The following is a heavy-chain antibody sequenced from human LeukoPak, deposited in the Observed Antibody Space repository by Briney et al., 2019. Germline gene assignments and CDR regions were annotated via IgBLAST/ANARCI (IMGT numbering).Heavy chain of an antibody. V-gene: IGHV4-39*01. D-gene: IGHD4-17*01. CDR3: AVNGLRVGAFDI. CDR2: IYYSGST. Sequence: SETLSLTCTVSGGSISSSSYYWGWIRQPPGKGLEWIGSIYYSGSTYYNPSLKSQVTISVDTSKDQFSLKLSSVTAADTAVYYCAVNGLRVGAFDIWGQGTMVTVSS. CDR1: GGSISSSSYY. J-gene: IGHJ3*02.